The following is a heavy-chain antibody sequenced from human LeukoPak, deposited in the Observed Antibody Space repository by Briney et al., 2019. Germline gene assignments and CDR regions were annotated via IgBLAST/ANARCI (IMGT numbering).Heavy chain of an antibody. CDR3: ARDNKWLQDY. CDR2: IYYSGST. V-gene: IGHV4-30-4*01. J-gene: IGHJ4*02. D-gene: IGHD3-22*01. CDR1: GGSISNADHY. Sequence: PSETLSLTCTVSGGSISNADHYWSWIRQPPGKGQEWIGYIYYSGSTYYNPSLKSRVTISVDTSKNQFSLNLSSVTAADTAVYHCARDNKWLQDYWGQGTLVTVSS.